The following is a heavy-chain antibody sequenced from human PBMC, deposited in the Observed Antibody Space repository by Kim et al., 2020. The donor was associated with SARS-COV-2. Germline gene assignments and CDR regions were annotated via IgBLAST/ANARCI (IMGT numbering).Heavy chain of an antibody. J-gene: IGHJ4*02. V-gene: IGHV3-23*01. CDR3: AKDPGRYFDWLLYLLD. D-gene: IGHD3-9*01. Sequence: GGSLRLSCAASGFTFSSYAMSWVRQAPGKGLEWVSAISGSGGSTYYADSVKGRFTISRDNSKNTLYLQMNSLRAEDTAVYYCAKDPGRYFDWLLYLLDWGQGTLVTVSS. CDR1: GFTFSSYA. CDR2: ISGSGGST.